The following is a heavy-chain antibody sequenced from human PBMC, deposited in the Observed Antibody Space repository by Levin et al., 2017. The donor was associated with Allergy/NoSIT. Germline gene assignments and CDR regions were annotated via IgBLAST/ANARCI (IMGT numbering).Heavy chain of an antibody. V-gene: IGHV3-21*01. J-gene: IGHJ4*02. CDR3: AREIRADTSGWYPYYFDY. D-gene: IGHD6-19*01. CDR1: GFTFRKSS. CDR2: VSSSGAYK. Sequence: LSLPCAASGFTFRKSSMNWVRQAPGKGLEWVSSVSSSGAYKFYADSVKGRFTISRDNAKNSLYLQMDSLRAEDAAVYYCAREIRADTSGWYPYYFDYWGQGTLVTVSS.